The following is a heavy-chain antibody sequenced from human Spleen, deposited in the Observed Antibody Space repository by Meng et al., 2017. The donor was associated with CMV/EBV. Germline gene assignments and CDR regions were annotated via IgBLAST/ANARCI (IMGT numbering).Heavy chain of an antibody. D-gene: IGHD1-26*01. CDR2: ISSSSSYI. V-gene: IGHV3-21*01. CDR3: ATEVVGASSFDY. J-gene: IGHJ4*02. CDR1: GFTFSSYS. Sequence: EVQLVESGGGLVKPGGSLRLSCAASGFTFSSYSMNWVRQAPGKGLEWVSSISSSSSYIYYADSVKGRFTISRDNAKNSLYLQMNSLRAEDTAVYYCATEVVGASSFDYWGQGTLVNVSS.